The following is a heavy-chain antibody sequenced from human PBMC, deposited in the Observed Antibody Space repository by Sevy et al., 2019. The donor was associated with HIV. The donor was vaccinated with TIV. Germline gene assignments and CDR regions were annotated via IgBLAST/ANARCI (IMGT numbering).Heavy chain of an antibody. Sequence: GGSLRLSCAASGFTFSSYEMNWVRQAPGKGQEWVSYISSSGSTIYYEDSVKGRFTISKNNAKNSLYLQMNSLRAEDTAVYYCARLPPLELKYYYYYGMDVWGQGTTVTVSS. J-gene: IGHJ6*02. CDR1: GFTFSSYE. V-gene: IGHV3-48*03. CDR3: ARLPPLELKYYYYYGMDV. CDR2: ISSSGSTI. D-gene: IGHD1-7*01.